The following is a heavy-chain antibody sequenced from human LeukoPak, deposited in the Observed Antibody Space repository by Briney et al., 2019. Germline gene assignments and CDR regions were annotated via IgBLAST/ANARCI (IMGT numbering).Heavy chain of an antibody. CDR3: ARRGESTTYGDYRFDY. CDR2: ISGSSGLT. Sequence: GGSLRLSCAASGFTFSNHAMSWVRQAPGRGLEWVSAISGSSGLTYYADSVKGRFIISRDNSKNTLFLQMNSLRAEDTAVYYCARRGESTTYGDYRFDYWGQGTLVTVSS. J-gene: IGHJ4*02. D-gene: IGHD4-17*01. CDR1: GFTFSNHA. V-gene: IGHV3-23*01.